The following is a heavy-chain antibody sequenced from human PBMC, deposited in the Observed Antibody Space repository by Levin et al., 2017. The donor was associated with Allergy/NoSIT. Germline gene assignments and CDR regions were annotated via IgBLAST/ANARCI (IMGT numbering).Heavy chain of an antibody. V-gene: IGHV4-34*01. CDR3: ARGRVAAAGLTEYYYYYYYMDV. Sequence: ASETLSLTCAVYGGSFSGYYWSWIRQPPGKGLEWIGEINHSGSTNYNPSLKSRVTISVDTSKNQFSLKLSSVTAADTAVYYCARGRVAAAGLTEYYYYYYYMDVWGKGTTVTVSS. J-gene: IGHJ6*03. D-gene: IGHD6-13*01. CDR2: INHSGST. CDR1: GGSFSGYY.